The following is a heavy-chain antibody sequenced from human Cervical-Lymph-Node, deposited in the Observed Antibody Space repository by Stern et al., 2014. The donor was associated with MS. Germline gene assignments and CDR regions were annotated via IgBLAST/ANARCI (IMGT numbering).Heavy chain of an antibody. V-gene: IGHV3-30-3*01. J-gene: IGHJ4*02. CDR3: GRDTCRGGGCYFRY. CDR2: VSNEGSKQ. CDR1: GFIFSTYA. D-gene: IGHD2-15*01. Sequence: QLQLVQSGGGVVQPGRSLRLSCAASGFIFSTYAMHWVRPAPGQGLDWVAFVSNEGSKQFYADSVKGRFTISRDNANNTPYLQMNSLRPEDTAVYYCGRDTCRGGGCYFRYWGQGSLITVSS.